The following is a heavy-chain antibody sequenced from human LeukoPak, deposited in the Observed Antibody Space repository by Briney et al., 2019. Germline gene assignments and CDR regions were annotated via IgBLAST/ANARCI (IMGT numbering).Heavy chain of an antibody. Sequence: GGSLRLSCAASGFTFSSYAMHWVSQAPGEGLEWVAVISYDGSNKYYADSVKGRFTISRDNSKNTLYLQMNSLRAEDTAVYYCARDADYGGNSGFDYWGQGTLVTVSS. D-gene: IGHD4-23*01. J-gene: IGHJ4*02. CDR2: ISYDGSNK. V-gene: IGHV3-30-3*01. CDR3: ARDADYGGNSGFDY. CDR1: GFTFSSYA.